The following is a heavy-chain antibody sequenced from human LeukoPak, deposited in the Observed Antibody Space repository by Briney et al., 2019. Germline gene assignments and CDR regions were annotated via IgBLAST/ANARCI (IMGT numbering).Heavy chain of an antibody. CDR2: IYYSGST. J-gene: IGHJ4*02. CDR3: ARGQYSGSCFDN. D-gene: IGHD1-26*01. V-gene: IGHV4-59*01. CDR1: GGSISSYL. Sequence: PSETLSLACTVSGGSISSYLWSWIRQPPGKGLEWIGYIYYSGSTNYNPSLKSRVTILVDTSKNQFSLKVSSVTAADTAVYYCARGQYSGSCFDNWGQGSLVTVSS.